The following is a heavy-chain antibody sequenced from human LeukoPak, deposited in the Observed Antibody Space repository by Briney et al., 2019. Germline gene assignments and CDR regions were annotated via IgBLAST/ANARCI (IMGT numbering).Heavy chain of an antibody. CDR1: GFTFSSYA. V-gene: IGHV3-30*04. CDR2: ISYDGSNK. Sequence: PGRSLRLSCAASGFTFSSYAMHWVRQAPGKGLEGVAVISYDGSNKYYADSVKGRFTISRDNSKNTLYLQMNSLRAEDTAVYYCAREGRYCSGGSCYDWFDPWGQGTLVTVSS. D-gene: IGHD2-15*01. CDR3: AREGRYCSGGSCYDWFDP. J-gene: IGHJ5*02.